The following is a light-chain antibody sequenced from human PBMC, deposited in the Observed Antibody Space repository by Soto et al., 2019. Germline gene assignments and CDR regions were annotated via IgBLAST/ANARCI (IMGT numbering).Light chain of an antibody. CDR3: QQRSNWPVT. Sequence: EIVLTQSPATLSLSPGERATLSCRARQSFRTYLAWYQQKPGQAPRLLIYDASNRAAGIPARFSGSGSGKDFTLTISSLEPEDFAVYYCQQRSNWPVTFGQGTKVDIK. V-gene: IGKV3-11*01. CDR1: QSFRTY. J-gene: IGKJ1*01. CDR2: DAS.